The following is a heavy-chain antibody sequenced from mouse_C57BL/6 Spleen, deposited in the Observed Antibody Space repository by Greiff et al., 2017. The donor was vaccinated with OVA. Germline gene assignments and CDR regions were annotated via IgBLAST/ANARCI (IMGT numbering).Heavy chain of an antibody. Sequence: QVHVKQPGAELVKPGASVKLSCKASGYTFTSYWMHWVKQRPGQGLEWIGMIHPNSGSTNYNEKFKSKATLTVDKSSSTAYMQLSSLTSEDSAVYYCARCSLATVVAKNAMDYWGQGTSVTVSS. CDR2: IHPNSGST. CDR1: GYTFTSYW. D-gene: IGHD1-1*01. V-gene: IGHV1-64*01. CDR3: ARCSLATVVAKNAMDY. J-gene: IGHJ4*01.